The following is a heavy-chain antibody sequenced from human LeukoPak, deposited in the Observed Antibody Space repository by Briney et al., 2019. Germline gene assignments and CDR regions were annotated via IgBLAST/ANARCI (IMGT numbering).Heavy chain of an antibody. D-gene: IGHD1-26*01. CDR1: GYTFTSYW. V-gene: IGHV5-51*01. J-gene: IGHJ4*02. CDR3: ARSPFYGSIDY. CDR2: IYPGDSDT. Sequence: ASVKVSCKASGYTFTSYWIGWVRQMPGKGLEWMGIIYPGDSDTRYSPSFQGQVTISADKSISTAYLQWSSLKASDTAMYYCARSPFYGSIDYWGQGTLVTVSS.